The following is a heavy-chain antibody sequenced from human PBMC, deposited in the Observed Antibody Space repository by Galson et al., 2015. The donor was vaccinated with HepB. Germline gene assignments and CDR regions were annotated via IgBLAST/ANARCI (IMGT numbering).Heavy chain of an antibody. V-gene: IGHV3-33*01. Sequence: SLRLSCAASGFTFNSYGMHWVRQAPGKGLEWVAGIWYDGSNEYYADSVKGRFTISRDNSKNTLYLQMNSLRVEDTAVYYCARDGIRFLEWLVRYYFDYWGQGTLVTVSS. D-gene: IGHD3-3*01. CDR1: GFTFNSYG. CDR3: ARDGIRFLEWLVRYYFDY. J-gene: IGHJ4*02. CDR2: IWYDGSNE.